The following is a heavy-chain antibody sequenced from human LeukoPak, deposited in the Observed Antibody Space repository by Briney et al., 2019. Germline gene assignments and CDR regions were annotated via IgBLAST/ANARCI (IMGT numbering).Heavy chain of an antibody. CDR3: AREIGGYCSGGTCYSPYNYGMDV. Sequence: PGRSLRLSCAASGFTFSTYGMHWVRQAPGKGLEWVAVIWCDGSNKYYADSVKGRFTISRDNSKNTLYLQMNSLRVDDTAVYYCAREIGGYCSGGTCYSPYNYGMDVG. J-gene: IGHJ6*01. D-gene: IGHD2-15*01. V-gene: IGHV3-33*01. CDR1: GFTFSTYG. CDR2: IWCDGSNK.